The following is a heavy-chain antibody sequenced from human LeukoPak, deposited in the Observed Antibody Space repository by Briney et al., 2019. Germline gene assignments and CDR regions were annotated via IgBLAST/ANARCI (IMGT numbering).Heavy chain of an antibody. Sequence: GGSLRLSCAASGFTLRNYDMSWVRQAPVKGLEWVSAISESGTYYADSVRGRFTISRDNSKNTLYLQMNSLRVEDTAVYYCATDYHGSGKPMFDYWGQGTLVTVSS. J-gene: IGHJ4*02. D-gene: IGHD3-10*01. CDR2: ISESGT. CDR1: GFTLRNYD. CDR3: ATDYHGSGKPMFDY. V-gene: IGHV3-23*01.